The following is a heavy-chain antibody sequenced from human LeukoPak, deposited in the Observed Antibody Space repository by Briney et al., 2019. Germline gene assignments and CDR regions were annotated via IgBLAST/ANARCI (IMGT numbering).Heavy chain of an antibody. CDR1: GFTFSSYA. J-gene: IGHJ4*02. D-gene: IGHD2-2*02. Sequence: GGSLRLSCAASGFTFSSYAMSWVRQAPGKGLEWVSAISGSGGSTYYADSVKGRFTISRDNSKNTLYLQMNSLRAEDTAVYYCAKDFVVPAAIRVIFDYWGQGTLVTVSS. CDR3: AKDFVVPAAIRVIFDY. CDR2: ISGSGGST. V-gene: IGHV3-23*01.